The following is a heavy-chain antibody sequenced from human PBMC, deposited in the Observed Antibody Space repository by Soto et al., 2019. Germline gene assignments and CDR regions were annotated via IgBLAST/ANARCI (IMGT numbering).Heavy chain of an antibody. D-gene: IGHD3-22*01. CDR2: ISSSSYI. J-gene: IGHJ6*02. CDR1: GFTFSSYS. Sequence: VGSLRLSCAASGFTFSSYSMNWVRQAPGKGLEWVSSISSSSYIYYADSVKGRFTISRDNAKNSLYLQMNSLRAEDTAVYYCASDPTTPYYDSSGYRDLNYYYGMDVWGQGTTVTVSS. V-gene: IGHV3-21*01. CDR3: ASDPTTPYYDSSGYRDLNYYYGMDV.